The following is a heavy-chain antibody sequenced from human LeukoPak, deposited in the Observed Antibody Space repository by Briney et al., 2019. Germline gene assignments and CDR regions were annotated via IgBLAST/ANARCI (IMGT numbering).Heavy chain of an antibody. CDR1: GGSISSSSYY. D-gene: IGHD3-22*01. V-gene: IGHV4-39*01. Sequence: SETLSLTCTVSGGSISSSSYYWGWIRQPPGKGLEWIGSIYYSGSTYYNPSLKSRVTISVDTSKNQFSLKLSYVTAADTAVYYCVRQANYDSSGYPFDYWGQGTLVTVSS. CDR2: IYYSGST. CDR3: VRQANYDSSGYPFDY. J-gene: IGHJ4*02.